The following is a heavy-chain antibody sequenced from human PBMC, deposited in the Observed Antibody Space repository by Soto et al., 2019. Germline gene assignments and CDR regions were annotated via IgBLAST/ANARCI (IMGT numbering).Heavy chain of an antibody. J-gene: IGHJ3*02. D-gene: IGHD3-22*01. Sequence: GASVKVSCKASGYTFTGYYMHWVRQAPGQGLEWMGWINPNSGGTNYAQKFQGRVTMTRDTSISTAYMELSRLRSDDTAVYYCAREVTMIDRAFDIWDKGTMITFSS. V-gene: IGHV1-2*02. CDR2: INPNSGGT. CDR3: AREVTMIDRAFDI. CDR1: GYTFTGYY.